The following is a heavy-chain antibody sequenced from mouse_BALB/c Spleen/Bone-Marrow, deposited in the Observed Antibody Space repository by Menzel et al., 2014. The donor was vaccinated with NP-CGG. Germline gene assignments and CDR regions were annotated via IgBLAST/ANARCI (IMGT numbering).Heavy chain of an antibody. CDR1: VDSITSGY. CDR2: ISYSGNT. Sequence: EVQVVESGPSLVKPSQTLSLTCSVTVDSITSGYWNWIRRFPGNKLEYMGYISYSGNTYYNPSLKSQISITRATSKNQYYLQLNSVTTEDTATYYCAIYDGYCFDYWGQGTTLTVSS. D-gene: IGHD2-3*01. J-gene: IGHJ2*01. V-gene: IGHV3-8*02. CDR3: AIYDGYCFDY.